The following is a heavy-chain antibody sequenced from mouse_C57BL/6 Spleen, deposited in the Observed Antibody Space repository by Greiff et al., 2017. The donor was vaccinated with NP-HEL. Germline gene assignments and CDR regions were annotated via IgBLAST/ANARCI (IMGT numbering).Heavy chain of an antibody. D-gene: IGHD2-1*01. V-gene: IGHV1-82*01. CDR2: IYPGDGDT. Sequence: QVQLKQSGPELVKPGASVKISCKASGYAFSSSWMNWVKQRPGKGLEWIGRIYPGDGDTNYNGKFKGKATLTADKSSSTAYMQLSSLTSEDSAVYFCARYYYGNQYYFDYWGQGTTLTVSS. J-gene: IGHJ2*01. CDR1: GYAFSSSW. CDR3: ARYYYGNQYYFDY.